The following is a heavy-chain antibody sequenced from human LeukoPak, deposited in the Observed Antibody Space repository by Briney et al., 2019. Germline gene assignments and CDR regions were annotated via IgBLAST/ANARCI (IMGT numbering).Heavy chain of an antibody. V-gene: IGHV3-48*03. CDR1: EFTFSTYD. Sequence: GGSLRLSCTASEFTFSTYDINWVRQAPGKGLEWVSYLSSSGNTIYYTDSVKGRFTISRDNAKNSLYLQMNSLRAEDTAVYYCARDLAWDAFDIWGQGTMVTVSS. CDR3: ARDLAWDAFDI. J-gene: IGHJ3*02. CDR2: LSSSGNTI.